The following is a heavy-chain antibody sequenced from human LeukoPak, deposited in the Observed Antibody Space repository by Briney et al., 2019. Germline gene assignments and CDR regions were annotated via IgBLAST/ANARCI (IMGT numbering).Heavy chain of an antibody. V-gene: IGHV1-46*01. D-gene: IGHD6-19*01. CDR1: GYTFTIYY. CDR3: ARDRYSSGWFDY. J-gene: IGHJ4*02. Sequence: ASVKVSCKPSGYTFTIYYMHCVRQDPGQGLEWMGIINPSGDSTNYAQKFQGRVTMTRDMSTSTVYMELSSLRSEDTAVYYCARDRYSSGWFDYWGQGTLVTVSS. CDR2: INPSGDST.